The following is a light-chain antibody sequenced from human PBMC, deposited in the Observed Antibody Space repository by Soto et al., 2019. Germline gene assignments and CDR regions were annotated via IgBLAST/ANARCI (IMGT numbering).Light chain of an antibody. CDR2: AAS. Sequence: DIQMTQSPSTLSASVGDRVTITCRASQSISSWLAWYQQKPGKAPKLLIYAASSLESGVPSRFSGSGSGTDFTLTISRLQPGDVATYYCQTYNSAPLTFGGGTKVDIK. CDR3: QTYNSAPLT. CDR1: QSISSW. V-gene: IGKV1-5*01. J-gene: IGKJ4*01.